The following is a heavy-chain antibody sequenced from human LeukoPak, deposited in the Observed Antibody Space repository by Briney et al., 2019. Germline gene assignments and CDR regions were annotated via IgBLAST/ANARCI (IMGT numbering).Heavy chain of an antibody. CDR2: IRYDGSNK. V-gene: IGHV3-30*02. D-gene: IGHD3-10*01. CDR3: AKEGDSYYYGSGSYYHLDY. J-gene: IGHJ4*02. Sequence: GGSLRLSCAASGFTFSDYFMHWVRQAPGKGLEWVAFIRYDGSNKYYADSVKGRFTISRDNSKNTLYLQMNSLRAEDTAVYYCAKEGDSYYYGSGSYYHLDYWGQGTLVTVSS. CDR1: GFTFSDYF.